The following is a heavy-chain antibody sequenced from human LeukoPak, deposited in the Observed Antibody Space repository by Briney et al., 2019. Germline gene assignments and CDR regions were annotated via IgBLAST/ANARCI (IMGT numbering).Heavy chain of an antibody. CDR1: GGSISSYY. CDR3: ASNSRGREPGAFDI. Sequence: PSETLSLTCTVSGGSISSYYWSWIRQPPGKGLEWIGYIYYSGSTNYNPPLKSRVTISVDTSKNQFSLKLSSVTAADTAVYYCASNSRGREPGAFDIWGQGTMVTVSS. V-gene: IGHV4-59*01. CDR2: IYYSGST. J-gene: IGHJ3*02. D-gene: IGHD1-26*01.